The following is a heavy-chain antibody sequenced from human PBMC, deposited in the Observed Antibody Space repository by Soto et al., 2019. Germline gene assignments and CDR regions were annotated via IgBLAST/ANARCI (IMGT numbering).Heavy chain of an antibody. V-gene: IGHV3-30-3*01. CDR2: ISYDGSNK. Sequence: QVQLVESGGGVVQPGRSLRLSCAASGFTFSSYAMHWVRQAPGKGLEWVAVISYDGSNKYYADSVKGRFTISRDNSKNRLYLQMNSLRAEDTAVYYCAKAAQHYYYYYGMDVWGQGTTVTVSS. CDR3: AKAAQHYYYYYGMDV. D-gene: IGHD6-6*01. J-gene: IGHJ6*02. CDR1: GFTFSSYA.